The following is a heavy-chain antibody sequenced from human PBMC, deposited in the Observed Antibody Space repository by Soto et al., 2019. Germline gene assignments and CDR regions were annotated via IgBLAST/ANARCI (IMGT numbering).Heavy chain of an antibody. CDR1: GDVSITSYY. V-gene: IGHV4-59*01. CDR2: IFYSGST. D-gene: IGHD3-22*01. Sequence: SETLSLTCTVSGDVSITSYYWSWIRQSPGKGLEWLGYIFYSGSTSKYNPSLKSRVTISADRSKNQFSLELRSVTAADTAAYYSARTYDSSGYNYGYDYWGQGTLVTVSS. CDR3: ARTYDSSGYNYGYDY. J-gene: IGHJ4*02.